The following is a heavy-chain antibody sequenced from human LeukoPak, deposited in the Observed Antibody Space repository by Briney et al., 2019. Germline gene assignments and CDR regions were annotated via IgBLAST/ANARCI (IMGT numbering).Heavy chain of an antibody. CDR2: ISYDESNK. Sequence: GTSLRLSCAAYGFIFSSYGMHWVRQAPGKGLEWVAVISYDESNKYYADSVKGRFTISRDNSKNTLYLQMNSLRPADTAVYYCAKDHTGSYYPNWFDPWGQGTLVTVSS. D-gene: IGHD3-10*01. J-gene: IGHJ5*02. V-gene: IGHV3-30*18. CDR3: AKDHTGSYYPNWFDP. CDR1: GFIFSSYG.